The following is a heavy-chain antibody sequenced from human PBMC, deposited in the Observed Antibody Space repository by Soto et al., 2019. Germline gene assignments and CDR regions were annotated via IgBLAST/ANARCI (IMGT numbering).Heavy chain of an antibody. J-gene: IGHJ4*02. D-gene: IGHD2-8*01. CDR2: IDNNGGST. Sequence: GGSLRLSCSASGFAFSTYAMHWVRQAPGKGLELVSAIDNNGGSTYYADSVKGRFIISRDNSKNTVYLQMCSLTVEDTAVYYCVRVDSWGQGTLVTVSS. CDR1: GFAFSTYA. CDR3: VRVDS. V-gene: IGHV3-64D*08.